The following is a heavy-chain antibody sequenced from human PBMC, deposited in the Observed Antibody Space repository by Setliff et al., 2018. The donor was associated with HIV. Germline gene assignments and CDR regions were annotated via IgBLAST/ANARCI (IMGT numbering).Heavy chain of an antibody. V-gene: IGHV1-18*01. CDR2: IDSDNGNR. Sequence: ASVKVSCKASGYSLSTYAISWVRQAPGQGLEWMGWIDSDNGNRNFAQKFRGRVTMTTDISTNTAYMEVRSLSFDDTAVYYCVRLTADRTNYYYYMDVWGKGTTVTVSS. CDR3: VRLTADRTNYYYYMDV. CDR1: GYSLSTYA. J-gene: IGHJ6*03. D-gene: IGHD2-8*01.